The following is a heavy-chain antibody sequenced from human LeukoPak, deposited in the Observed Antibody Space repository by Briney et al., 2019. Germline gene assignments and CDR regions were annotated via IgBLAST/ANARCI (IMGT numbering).Heavy chain of an antibody. D-gene: IGHD3-16*01. CDR1: GFTFSSYA. V-gene: IGHV3-23*01. CDR3: GKGTVAGTWGNNWFDP. Sequence: PGGSLRLSCAASGFTFSSYAMNWVRQAPGKGLEWDSVISYTGSSTYYADSVKGRFTISRDNSKNTLYLQMNSLRAEDTAIYYCGKGTVAGTWGNNWFDPWGQGTLVTVSS. J-gene: IGHJ5*02. CDR2: ISYTGSST.